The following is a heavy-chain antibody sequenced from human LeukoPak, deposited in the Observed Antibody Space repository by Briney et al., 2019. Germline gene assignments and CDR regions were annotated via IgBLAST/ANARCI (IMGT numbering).Heavy chain of an antibody. D-gene: IGHD1-26*01. Sequence: GGSLRLSCAASGFTFSRYDLSWVRQAPGKGLEWVSVLYSSGYTKYADSVKDRFTISRDNSENTLNLQMNSLRAEDTAVYYCAAKGNGYTGSYVFAHWGQGTPVTVSS. J-gene: IGHJ4*02. CDR3: AAKGNGYTGSYVFAH. V-gene: IGHV3-66*01. CDR1: GFTFSRYD. CDR2: LYSSGYT.